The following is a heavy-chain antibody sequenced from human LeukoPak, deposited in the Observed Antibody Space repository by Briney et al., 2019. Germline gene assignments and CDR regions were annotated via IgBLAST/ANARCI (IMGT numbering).Heavy chain of an antibody. V-gene: IGHV4-59*01. D-gene: IGHD6-19*01. CDR1: GGSISSYY. J-gene: IGHJ4*02. CDR2: VYYSGST. CDR3: AGEYSSGWSGTGY. Sequence: PSETLSLTCTVSGGSISSYYWSWIRQPPGKGLEWIGYVYYSGSTNYNPSLESRVTISVDTSKDQFSLKLSSVTAAGTAVYYCAGEYSSGWSGTGYWGQGTLATVSS.